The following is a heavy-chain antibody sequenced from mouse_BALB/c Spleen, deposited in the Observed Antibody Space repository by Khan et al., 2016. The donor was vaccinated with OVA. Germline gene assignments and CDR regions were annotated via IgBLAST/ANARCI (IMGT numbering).Heavy chain of an antibody. Sequence: EVQLQESGPGLVKPSQSLSLTCTVTGYSITSDYAWNWIRQFPGNKLEWMGHISYSGNTKYNPSLKSRISITRDTSKNPFFLQLNSVTTEDTATYYCARIYGGDFDYWGQGTTLTVSS. CDR2: ISYSGNT. D-gene: IGHD1-1*01. J-gene: IGHJ2*01. V-gene: IGHV3-2*02. CDR1: GYSITSDYA. CDR3: ARIYGGDFDY.